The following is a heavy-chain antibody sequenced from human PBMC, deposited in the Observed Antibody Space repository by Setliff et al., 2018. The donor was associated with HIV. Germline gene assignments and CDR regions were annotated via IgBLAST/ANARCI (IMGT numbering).Heavy chain of an antibody. V-gene: IGHV3-23*03. Sequence: GGSLRLSCAASGFTFSNYAMNWVRQAPGKGPEWVSVIYSGSTYYADSVKGRFTISRDNSKNTLFLQMNSLRAEDTAVYYCARVDVELNGVFCQMGVWGPGTTVTVSS. CDR2: IYSGST. CDR3: ARVDVELNGVFCQMGV. CDR1: GFTFSNYA. D-gene: IGHD1-7*01. J-gene: IGHJ6*02.